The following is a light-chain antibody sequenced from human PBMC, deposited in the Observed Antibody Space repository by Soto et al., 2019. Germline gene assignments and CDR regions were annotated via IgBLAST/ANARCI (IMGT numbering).Light chain of an antibody. CDR2: EVT. CDR1: SSDVGGYNF. V-gene: IGLV2-8*01. Sequence: QSALTQPSSASGSPGQSVTISCTGTSSDVGGYNFVSWYQQHPGKAPKLMIYEVTKRPSGVPDRFSGSKSGNTASLTVSGLQADDEADYYCSSYTGSNNYVFGTGTQLTVL. CDR3: SSYTGSNNYV. J-gene: IGLJ1*01.